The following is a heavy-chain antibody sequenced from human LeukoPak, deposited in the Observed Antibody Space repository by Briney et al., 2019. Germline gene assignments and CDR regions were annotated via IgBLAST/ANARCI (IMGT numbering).Heavy chain of an antibody. V-gene: IGHV3-23*01. CDR1: GFTFSSYA. D-gene: IGHD2-2*01. Sequence: PGGSLRLSCAASGFTFSSYAMSWVRQAPGKGLEWVSAISGSGGGTYYADSVKGRFTISGDNSKNTLYLQMNSLRAEDTAVYYCATQGYCSSTSCPGRPEASYYYYGMDVWGQGTTVTVSS. J-gene: IGHJ6*02. CDR3: ATQGYCSSTSCPGRPEASYYYYGMDV. CDR2: ISGSGGGT.